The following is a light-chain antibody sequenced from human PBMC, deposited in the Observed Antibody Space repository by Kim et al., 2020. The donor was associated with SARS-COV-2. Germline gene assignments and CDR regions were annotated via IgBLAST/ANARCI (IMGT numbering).Light chain of an antibody. J-gene: IGLJ2*01. CDR1: SSDIV. Sequence: ASVSGSPGQSITLSCTGASSDIVSWYQHHPGEAPKLIIFEVNKRPSQISNRFSGSKSGNTASLTIAGLQAEDEANYYCCSYEGTVVFGGGTQLTVL. CDR3: CSYEGTVV. CDR2: EVN. V-gene: IGLV2-23*02.